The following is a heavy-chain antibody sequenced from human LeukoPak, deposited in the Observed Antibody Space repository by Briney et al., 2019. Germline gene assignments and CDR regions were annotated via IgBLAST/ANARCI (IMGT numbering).Heavy chain of an antibody. CDR2: ISAYKGNT. J-gene: IGHJ4*02. D-gene: IGHD6-6*01. Sequence: ASVKVSCKASGYTFTSYGISWVRQAPGQGLEWMGWISAYKGNTNYAQKRQGRVTMTTDTSTSTASMELRSLRSDDTAVYYCARAAEYSSSSDWGQGTLVTVSS. V-gene: IGHV1-18*01. CDR1: GYTFTSYG. CDR3: ARAAEYSSSSD.